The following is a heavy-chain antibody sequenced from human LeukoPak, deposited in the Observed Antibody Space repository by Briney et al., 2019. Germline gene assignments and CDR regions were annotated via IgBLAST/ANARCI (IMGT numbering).Heavy chain of an antibody. D-gene: IGHD6-13*01. CDR3: AREGSSWYWGTATRGWYFDL. Sequence: SETLSLTCDVYGGSFSGYYWNWIRQPPGKGLEWIGEINHSGSTNYNPSLKSRVTISVDTSKNQFSLKLSSVTAADTAVYYCAREGSSWYWGTATRGWYFDLWGRGTLVTVSS. CDR2: INHSGST. CDR1: GGSFSGYY. V-gene: IGHV4-34*01. J-gene: IGHJ2*01.